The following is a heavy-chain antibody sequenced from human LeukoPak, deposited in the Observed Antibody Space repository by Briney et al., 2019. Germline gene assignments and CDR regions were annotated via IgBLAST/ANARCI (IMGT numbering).Heavy chain of an antibody. CDR2: IYTSGST. D-gene: IGHD1-26*01. CDR3: ARASLVGDWFDP. J-gene: IGHJ5*02. V-gene: IGHV4-61*02. Sequence: PSETLSLTCTVSGASISSSSYYWSWIRQPAGKGLEWIGRIYTSGSTNYNPSLKSRVTMSVDTSKNQFSLKLSSVTAADTAVYYCARASLVGDWFDPWGQGTLVTVSS. CDR1: GASISSSSYY.